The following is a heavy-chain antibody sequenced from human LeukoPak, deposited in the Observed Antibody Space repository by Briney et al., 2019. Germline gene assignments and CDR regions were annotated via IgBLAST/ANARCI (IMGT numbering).Heavy chain of an antibody. CDR1: GYTFTSYG. CDR2: ITTYNGNT. J-gene: IGHJ4*02. Sequence: VSVKVSCKASGYTFTSYGISWVRQAPGQGLEWMGWITTYNGNTNYAQKFQGRVTMTTDTSTSTAYMELRSLRSDDTAVYYCARDTWELLRPDYWGQGTLVTVSS. V-gene: IGHV1-18*01. D-gene: IGHD1-26*01. CDR3: ARDTWELLRPDY.